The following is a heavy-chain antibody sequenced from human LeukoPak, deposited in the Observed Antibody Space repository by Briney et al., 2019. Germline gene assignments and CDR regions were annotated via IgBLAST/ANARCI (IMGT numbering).Heavy chain of an antibody. Sequence: ASAKVSCKVSGYTLTELSMHWVRQAPGKGLEWMGGFDPEDGETIYAQKFQGRVTMTEDTSTDTAYMELSSLRSEDTAVYYCATVVGGWYLRRFDYWGQGTLVTVSS. J-gene: IGHJ4*02. CDR2: FDPEDGET. CDR1: GYTLTELS. CDR3: ATVVGGWYLRRFDY. D-gene: IGHD6-19*01. V-gene: IGHV1-24*01.